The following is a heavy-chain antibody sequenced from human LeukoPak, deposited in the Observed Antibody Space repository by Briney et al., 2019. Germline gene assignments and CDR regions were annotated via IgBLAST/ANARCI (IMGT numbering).Heavy chain of an antibody. J-gene: IGHJ3*02. CDR1: GGSISSYY. CDR3: AGRLWRRDGYNLSAFDI. V-gene: IGHV4-59*01. CDR2: IYYSGST. D-gene: IGHD5-24*01. Sequence: SETLSLTCTVSGGSISSYYWNWIRQPPGKGLEWIGYIYYSGSTNYNPSLKSRVTISVDTPKNQFSLKLSSVTAADTAVYYCAGRLWRRDGYNLSAFDIWGQGTMVTVSP.